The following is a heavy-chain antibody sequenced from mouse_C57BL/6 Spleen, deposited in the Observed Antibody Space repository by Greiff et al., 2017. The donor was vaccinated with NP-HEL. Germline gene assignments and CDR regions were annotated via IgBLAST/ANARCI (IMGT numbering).Heavy chain of an antibody. V-gene: IGHV1-54*01. CDR1: GYAFTNYL. CDR3: ARGRLNYYGSDV. J-gene: IGHJ1*03. D-gene: IGHD1-1*01. Sequence: QVQLQQSGAALFLPGKGGKGEGKASGYAFTNYLIEWVKQRPGQGLYWIGVIHPGSGGTNYNEKFKGKATLTADKSSSTAYMQLSSLTSEDSAVYFCARGRLNYYGSDVWGTWTTVTVSS. CDR2: IHPGSGGT.